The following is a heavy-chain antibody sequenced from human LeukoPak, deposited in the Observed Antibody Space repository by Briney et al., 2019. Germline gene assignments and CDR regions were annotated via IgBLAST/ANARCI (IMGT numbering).Heavy chain of an antibody. CDR1: GFTFSTLW. CDR2: INGDGTTT. CDR3: GRWNYGMDV. J-gene: IGHJ6*02. Sequence: GGSLRLSCAVTGFTFSTLWMHWVRRVPGKGLVWVSYINGDGTTTTYADSVKGRFTISRDNAKNTVYLQMNSLRGEDSAVYYCGRWNYGMDVWGQGTTVTVSS. V-gene: IGHV3-74*03.